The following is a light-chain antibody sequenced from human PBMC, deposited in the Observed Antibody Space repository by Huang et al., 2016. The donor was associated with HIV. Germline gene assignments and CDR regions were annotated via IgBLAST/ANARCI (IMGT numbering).Light chain of an antibody. CDR1: QSVSSTY. CDR2: GAS. J-gene: IGKJ3*01. CDR3: QQYGDSPRGFT. V-gene: IGKV3-20*01. Sequence: EIELTQSPDTLSLSPGEKATLPCRTSQSVSSTYLAWYQQKAGQAPRLVIYGASSRAPGIPDRCSGSVSGTDFTLTSSSLEPGDSAVYYCQQYGDSPRGFTFGPGTKVEIK.